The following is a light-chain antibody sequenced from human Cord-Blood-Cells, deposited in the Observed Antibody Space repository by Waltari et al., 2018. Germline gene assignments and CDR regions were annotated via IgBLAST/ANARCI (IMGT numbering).Light chain of an antibody. CDR2: GAS. Sequence: EIVLTQSPATLSVSPGERATLSCRASQSVSINLAWYQQKPGQAPRLLIYGASTRATRIPAMFSGSGSGTEFTLTISSLQSEDFAVYYCQQYNNWPPWTFGQGTKVEIK. J-gene: IGKJ1*01. V-gene: IGKV3-15*01. CDR3: QQYNNWPPWT. CDR1: QSVSIN.